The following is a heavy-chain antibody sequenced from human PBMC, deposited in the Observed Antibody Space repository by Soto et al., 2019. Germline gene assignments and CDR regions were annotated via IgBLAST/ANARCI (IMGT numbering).Heavy chain of an antibody. D-gene: IGHD1-1*01. V-gene: IGHV3-7*02. CDR1: GFTFSRNW. Sequence: TGGSLRLSCVGIGFTFSRNWMSWVRQVPGEGLEWVAHTNEDGSGKYYVDSVKGRFTISRNNAENSVFLQMSSLRAEDTALHYCVTWNDPDYWGQGTLVTVS. CDR3: VTWNDPDY. CDR2: TNEDGSGK. J-gene: IGHJ4*02.